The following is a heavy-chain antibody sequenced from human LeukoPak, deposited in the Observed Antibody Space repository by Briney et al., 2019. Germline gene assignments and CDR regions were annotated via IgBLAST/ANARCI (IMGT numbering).Heavy chain of an antibody. CDR2: ISYDGSNK. D-gene: IGHD6-25*01. V-gene: IGHV3-30*18. Sequence: GRSLRLSCAASGFTFSSYDMHWVRQAPGKGLEWVTVISYDGSNKYYGDSVKGRSTISRDNSKNTLYLKMNSLRAEDTAVYYCAKEGSSGDFDYWGQGTLVTVSS. CDR3: AKEGSSGDFDY. CDR1: GFTFSSYD. J-gene: IGHJ4*02.